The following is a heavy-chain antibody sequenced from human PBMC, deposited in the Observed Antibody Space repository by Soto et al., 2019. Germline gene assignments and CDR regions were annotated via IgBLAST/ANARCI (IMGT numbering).Heavy chain of an antibody. J-gene: IGHJ6*02. CDR1: GFTFSSYG. CDR2: ISYDGSNK. V-gene: IGHV3-30*18. D-gene: IGHD3-3*01. Sequence: QVQLVESGGGVVQPGRSLRLSCAASGFTFSSYGMHWVRQAPGKGLEWVAVISYDGSNKYYADSVKGRFTISRDNSKKTPNLQMNSLRAEETAVYYCAKGRYDFWSGYWGGYYYGMDVWGQGTTVTVSS. CDR3: AKGRYDFWSGYWGGYYYGMDV.